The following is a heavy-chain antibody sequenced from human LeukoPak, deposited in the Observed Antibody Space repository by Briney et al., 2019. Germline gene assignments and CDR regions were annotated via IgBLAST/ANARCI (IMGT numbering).Heavy chain of an antibody. CDR1: GGSFNGYY. CDR2: INHSGST. V-gene: IGHV4-34*01. J-gene: IGHJ4*02. CDR3: ARGVGYGGCYFDY. D-gene: IGHD5-18*01. Sequence: SETLSLTCAVYGGSFNGYYWSWIRQPPGKGLEWIGEINHSGSTNYNPSLKSRVTISVDTSKNQFSLKLSSVTAADTAVYYCARGVGYGGCYFDYWGQGTLVTVSS.